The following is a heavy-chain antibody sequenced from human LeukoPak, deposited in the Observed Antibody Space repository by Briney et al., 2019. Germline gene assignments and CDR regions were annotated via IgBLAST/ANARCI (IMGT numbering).Heavy chain of an antibody. CDR2: ISSSSSYI. J-gene: IGHJ4*02. Sequence: GGSLRLSCAASGFTFSSYSMNWVRQAPGKGLEWVSSISSSSSYIYYADSVKGRFTISRDNAKNSLYLQMNSLRAEDTAVYYCARDSHLWFGELSPVYWGQGTLVTVS. V-gene: IGHV3-21*01. D-gene: IGHD3-10*01. CDR1: GFTFSSYS. CDR3: ARDSHLWFGELSPVY.